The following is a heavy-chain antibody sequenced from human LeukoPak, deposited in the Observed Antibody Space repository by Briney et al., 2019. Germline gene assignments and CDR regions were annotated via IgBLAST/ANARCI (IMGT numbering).Heavy chain of an antibody. Sequence: GGSLRLSCAASGFTFSSYSMNWVRQAPGKGLEWVSSIGSSGSYIYHADSVKGQFTISRDNAKNSLYLQMNSLRAEDTAVYYCARRRYYGSGSYPDYWGQGTLVTVSS. J-gene: IGHJ4*02. CDR3: ARRRYYGSGSYPDY. CDR2: IGSSGSYI. CDR1: GFTFSSYS. V-gene: IGHV3-21*01. D-gene: IGHD3-10*01.